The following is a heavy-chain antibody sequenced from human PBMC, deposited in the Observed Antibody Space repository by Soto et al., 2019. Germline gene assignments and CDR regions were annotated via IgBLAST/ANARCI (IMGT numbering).Heavy chain of an antibody. Sequence: GGSLRLSCAASGFTFSSFGMHWVRQAPGKGLEWVAVISYDGSNKYYADSVKGRFTISRDNSKNTLYLQMNSLRAEDTAVYYCARASGSGSYYLIDPYYYGMDVWGQGTTVTAP. V-gene: IGHV3-30*03. CDR3: ARASGSGSYYLIDPYYYGMDV. CDR2: ISYDGSNK. D-gene: IGHD1-26*01. CDR1: GFTFSSFG. J-gene: IGHJ6*02.